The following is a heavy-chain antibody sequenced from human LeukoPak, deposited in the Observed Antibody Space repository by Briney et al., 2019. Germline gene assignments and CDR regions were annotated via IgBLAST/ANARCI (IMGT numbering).Heavy chain of an antibody. V-gene: IGHV1-69*13. CDR3: ARAYGWRRDYFDY. J-gene: IGHJ4*02. Sequence: SVKVSCKASGGTFSSYAISWVRQAPGHGLEWMGGIIPIFGTANYAQKFQGRVTITADESTSTAYMELSSLRSEDTAVYYCARAYGWRRDYFDYWGQGTLVTVSS. D-gene: IGHD3-10*01. CDR1: GGTFSSYA. CDR2: IIPIFGTA.